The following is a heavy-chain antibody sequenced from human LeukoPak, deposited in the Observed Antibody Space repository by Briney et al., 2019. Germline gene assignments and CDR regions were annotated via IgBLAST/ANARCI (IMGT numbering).Heavy chain of an antibody. J-gene: IGHJ5*02. V-gene: IGHV1-69*04. CDR2: IIPILGIA. CDR1: GGTFSSYA. D-gene: IGHD3-16*01. Sequence: SVKVSCKASGGTFSSYAIIWVRQAPGQGLEWMGRIIPILGIANYAQKFQGRVTIAADKSTSTAYMELSSLRSEDTAVYYCARKGDPGPVDPWGQGTLVTVSS. CDR3: ARKGDPGPVDP.